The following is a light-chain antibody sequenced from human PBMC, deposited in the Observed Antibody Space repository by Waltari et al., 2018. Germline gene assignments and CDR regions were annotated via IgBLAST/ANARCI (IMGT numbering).Light chain of an antibody. CDR3: GTCDASLGGI. V-gene: IGLV1-51*02. CDR1: SSKIGNNY. CDR2: ENN. J-gene: IGLJ1*01. Sequence: QSVLTQPPSVSAAPGQTVTISCSADSSKIGNNYVSWYQHFPVTAPTLLIYENNRPPAGITDRFSGSNARTSATLGITGLQTGDEGDYYCGTCDASLGGIFGTGTKVTVL.